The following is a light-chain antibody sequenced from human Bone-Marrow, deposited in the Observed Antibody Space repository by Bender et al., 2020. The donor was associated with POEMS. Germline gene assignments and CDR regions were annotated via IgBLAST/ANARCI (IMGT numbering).Light chain of an antibody. CDR1: SSDVGRYNY. CDR3: SSYADSDIFVV. CDR2: EVS. Sequence: QSALTQPPSASGSPGQSVTISCTGTSSDVGRYNYVSWYQQHPGKAPKLVIYEVSKRPSGVPDRFSGSKSGNTASLTVSGLQAEDEADYYCSSYADSDIFVVFGGGTELTVL. V-gene: IGLV2-8*01. J-gene: IGLJ2*01.